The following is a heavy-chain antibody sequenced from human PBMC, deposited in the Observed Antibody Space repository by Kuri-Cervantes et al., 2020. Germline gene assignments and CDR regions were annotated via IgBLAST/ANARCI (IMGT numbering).Heavy chain of an antibody. CDR3: ARGGSAAS. D-gene: IGHD6-25*01. V-gene: IGHV4-34*01. J-gene: IGHJ5*02. CDR1: GGSFSGYY. Sequence: ESLKISCAVYGGSFSGYYWSWIRQPPGKGLEWIGEIDQSGGTNYNPSLKSRVTISVETSNNQFSLKLNSVTAADTAVYYCARGGSAASWGQGILVTVSS. CDR2: IDQSGGT.